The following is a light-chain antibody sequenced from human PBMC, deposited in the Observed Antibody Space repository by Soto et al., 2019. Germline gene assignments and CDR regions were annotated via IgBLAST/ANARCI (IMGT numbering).Light chain of an antibody. V-gene: IGKV1-27*01. J-gene: IGKJ5*01. CDR1: QGISNF. CDR3: QKCSVVIT. Sequence: DIQMTQSPSSLSASVGDRVTITCRASQGISNFLAWYQQKPGKVPKLLISAASTLQSGVPSRFSGSGSGTVFTLTTTSLPPEDVATYYCQKCSVVITFGQARRLEIK. CDR2: AAS.